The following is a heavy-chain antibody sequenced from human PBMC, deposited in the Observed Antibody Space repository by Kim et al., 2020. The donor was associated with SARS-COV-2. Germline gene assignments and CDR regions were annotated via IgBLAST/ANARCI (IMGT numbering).Heavy chain of an antibody. Sequence: SETLSLTCTVSGGSISSYYWSWIRQPPGKGLEWIGYIYYSGSTNYNPSLKSRVTISLDTSKNQFSLKLSSVTAADTAVYYCAMTKEGYISGWYIDYWGQGTLVTVSS. CDR3: AMTKEGYISGWYIDY. V-gene: IGHV4-59*08. D-gene: IGHD6-19*01. J-gene: IGHJ4*02. CDR1: GGSISSYY. CDR2: IYYSGST.